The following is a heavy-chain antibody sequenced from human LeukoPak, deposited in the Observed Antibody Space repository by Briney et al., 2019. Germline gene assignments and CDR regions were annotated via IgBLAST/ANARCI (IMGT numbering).Heavy chain of an antibody. CDR3: SRGTPVYCCGCSWYGKDFDY. D-gene: IGHD2-15*01. J-gene: IGHJ4*02. V-gene: IGHV3-21*01. CDR1: GYTFSSYN. Sequence: GGSLRLSCAASGYTFSSYNMSGVRRPPGGGGVGVSSISNNSSYIYYTHSLKGRVTISRENAKNTLSLKMNSVRAEDTAVYYLSRGTPVYCCGCSWYGKDFDYWGQGTLVTVSS. CDR2: ISNNSSYI.